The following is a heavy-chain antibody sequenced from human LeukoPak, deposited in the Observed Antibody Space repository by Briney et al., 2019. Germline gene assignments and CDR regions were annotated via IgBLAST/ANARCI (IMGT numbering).Heavy chain of an antibody. CDR2: ISGSGGST. Sequence: PGGSLRLSCAASGFTFSSYAMSWVRQAPGKGLEWVSAISGSGGSTYYADSVKGRFTISRDNSKNTLYLQMNSLRAEDTAVYYCAKMIVATITLSVSRGPFDYWGQGTLVTVSS. J-gene: IGHJ4*02. CDR1: GFTFSSYA. D-gene: IGHD5-12*01. V-gene: IGHV3-23*01. CDR3: AKMIVATITLSVSRGPFDY.